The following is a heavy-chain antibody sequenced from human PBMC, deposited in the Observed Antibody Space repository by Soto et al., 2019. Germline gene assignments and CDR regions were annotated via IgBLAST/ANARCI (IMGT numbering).Heavy chain of an antibody. D-gene: IGHD3-10*01. CDR1: GGTFSSYT. Sequence: QVQLVQSGAEVKKPGSSVKVSCKASGGTFSSYTISWVRQAPGQGLEWVGRIIPILGIANYAQKFQGRVTITADKSTSTAYMELSSLRSEDTAVYYCAGRDMVRGVIVSYYMDVWGKGTTVTVSS. J-gene: IGHJ6*03. CDR2: IIPILGIA. V-gene: IGHV1-69*02. CDR3: AGRDMVRGVIVSYYMDV.